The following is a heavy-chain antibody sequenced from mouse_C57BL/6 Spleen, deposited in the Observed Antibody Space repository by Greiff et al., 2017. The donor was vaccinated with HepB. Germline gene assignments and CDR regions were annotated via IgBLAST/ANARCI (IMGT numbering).Heavy chain of an antibody. CDR3: TRRGVSTVVATSDY. V-gene: IGHV1-15*01. Sequence: QVQLQQSGAELVRPGASVTLSCKASGYTFTDYEMHWVKQTPVHGLEWIGAIDPETGGTAYNQKFKGKAILTADKSSSTAYMELRSLTSEDSAVYSCTRRGVSTVVATSDYWGQGTTLTVSS. D-gene: IGHD1-1*01. CDR2: IDPETGGT. CDR1: GYTFTDYE. J-gene: IGHJ2*01.